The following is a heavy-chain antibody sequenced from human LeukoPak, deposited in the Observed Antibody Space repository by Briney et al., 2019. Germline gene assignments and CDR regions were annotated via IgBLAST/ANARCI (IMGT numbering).Heavy chain of an antibody. J-gene: IGHJ4*02. CDR1: GFTFSNYG. D-gene: IGHD1-26*01. CDR2: ITSNGGGT. V-gene: IGHV3-64D*06. Sequence: PGGSLRLSCSASGFTFSNYGMHWVRQAPGKGLEYVSAITSNGGGTFYAASLKDRFTISRDNSKNTLYLQMSSLRTDDTAVYYCKSSPAAPFDYWGQGTLVTVSS. CDR3: KSSPAAPFDY.